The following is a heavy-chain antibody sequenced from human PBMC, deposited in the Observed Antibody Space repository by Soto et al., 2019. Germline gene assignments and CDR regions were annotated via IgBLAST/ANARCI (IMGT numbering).Heavy chain of an antibody. Sequence: SETLSLTCTVSGGSISSSSYYWGWIRQPPGKGLEWIGSIYYSGSTYYNPSLKSRVTISVDTSKNQFSLKLSSVTAADTAVYYCARHRTMIVVVIPDNWFDPWGQGTLVTVSS. CDR1: GGSISSSSYY. J-gene: IGHJ5*02. D-gene: IGHD3-22*01. V-gene: IGHV4-39*01. CDR2: IYYSGST. CDR3: ARHRTMIVVVIPDNWFDP.